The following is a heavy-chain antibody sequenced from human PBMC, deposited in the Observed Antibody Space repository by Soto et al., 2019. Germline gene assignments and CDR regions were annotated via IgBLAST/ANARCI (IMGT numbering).Heavy chain of an antibody. CDR1: GYTFTSYD. Sequence: ASVKVSCKASGYTFTSYDINWVRQATGQGLEWMGWMNPNSGNTGYAQKFQGRVTMTRNTSISTAYMELSSLRSDDTAMYYCARDHVVRGSYYDYWGQGTLVTVSS. D-gene: IGHD1-26*01. J-gene: IGHJ4*02. CDR3: ARDHVVRGSYYDY. CDR2: MNPNSGNT. V-gene: IGHV1-8*01.